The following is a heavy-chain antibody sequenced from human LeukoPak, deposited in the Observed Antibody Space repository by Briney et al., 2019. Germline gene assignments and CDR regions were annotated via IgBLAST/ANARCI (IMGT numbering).Heavy chain of an antibody. D-gene: IGHD3-16*02. CDR1: GFAFSNYA. CDR2: ISGSGDNT. CDR3: AKDSGERAIAYFDF. Sequence: GGSLRLSCAAPGFAFSNYAMSWVRQAPGKGLEWVSGISGSGDNTYYEDSVKGRFTISRDNSKNTLYLEVNSLRAADTAVFYCAKDSGERAIAYFDFWGQGTLVTVSS. V-gene: IGHV3-23*01. J-gene: IGHJ4*02.